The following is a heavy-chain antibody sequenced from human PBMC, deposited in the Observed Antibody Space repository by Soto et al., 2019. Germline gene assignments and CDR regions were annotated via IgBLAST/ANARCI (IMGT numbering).Heavy chain of an antibody. V-gene: IGHV3-30*03. Sequence: PGGSLRLSCAASGFTFSSYGMHWVRQAPGKGLEWVAVISYDGSNKYYADSVKGRFTISRDNSKNTLYLQMNSLRAEDTAVYYCAGSGEAQEDAFDIWGQGTMVTVSS. CDR1: GFTFSSYG. CDR2: ISYDGSNK. CDR3: AGSGEAQEDAFDI. D-gene: IGHD3-3*01. J-gene: IGHJ3*02.